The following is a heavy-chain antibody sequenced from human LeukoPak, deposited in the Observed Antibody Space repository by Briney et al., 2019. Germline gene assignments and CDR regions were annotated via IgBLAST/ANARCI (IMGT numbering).Heavy chain of an antibody. CDR2: VNSDTGST. J-gene: IGHJ3*01. V-gene: IGHV1-18*01. CDR1: GYSFKNYG. Sequence: ASVKVSCKASGYSFKNYGVTWVRQAPGQGLEWMGWVNSDTGSTVSAQAFQGRVALTTDTSTNTIHIELRSPTSDDTAVYFCARDDSCSGDKCVSLGGFDVWGQGTTVIVSS. CDR3: ARDDSCSGDKCVSLGGFDV. D-gene: IGHD3-16*01.